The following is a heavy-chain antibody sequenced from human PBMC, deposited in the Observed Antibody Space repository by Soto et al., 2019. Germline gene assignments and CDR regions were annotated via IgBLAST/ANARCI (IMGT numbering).Heavy chain of an antibody. V-gene: IGHV3-23*01. J-gene: IGHJ4*02. D-gene: IGHD3-10*01. CDR1: GVTLGRYG. CDR2: VSPNGQGI. Sequence: GGSLRLSCSASGVTLGRYGMSWVRQAPGKGLEWVSAVSPNGQGIYYADSVRGRFTISRDFSKNTVFLHMDSLRAEDTAVYYCAKDRDYPRDYFHYWGQGTLVTVSS. CDR3: AKDRDYPRDYFHY.